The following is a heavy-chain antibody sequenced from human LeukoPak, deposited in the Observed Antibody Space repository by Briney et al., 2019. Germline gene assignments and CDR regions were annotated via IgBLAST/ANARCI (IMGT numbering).Heavy chain of an antibody. D-gene: IGHD3-10*01. CDR3: AKDMNSYGSGSSYNPWGPFDS. CDR1: GLTFDNYA. J-gene: IGHJ4*02. V-gene: IGHV3-9*01. Sequence: GGSLRPSCAASGLTFDNYAMHWVRQAPGKGLEWVSGIAWNSGNTGFADSVKGRFTVSRDNAENSLYLEMNSLTPEDTAFYFCAKDMNSYGSGSSYNPWGPFDSWGQGTLVTVSS. CDR2: IAWNSGNT.